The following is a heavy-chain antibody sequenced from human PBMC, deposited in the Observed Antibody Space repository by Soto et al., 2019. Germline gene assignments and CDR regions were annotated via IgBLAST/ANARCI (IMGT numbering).Heavy chain of an antibody. D-gene: IGHD5-12*01. CDR3: ARKSGGATATLDYYYFYMDV. V-gene: IGHV1-2*02. Sequence: QVQLVQSGAEVKKPGASVTVSCKASGYRFSDYYLHWVRQAPGQGPEWMGWMNPNSGDTKYAKKFKGRVTMARDTSVRTAFMELNWLKSDDTAVYYCARKSGGATATLDYYYFYMDVWGIGTTVTVSS. CDR1: GYRFSDYY. CDR2: MNPNSGDT. J-gene: IGHJ6*03.